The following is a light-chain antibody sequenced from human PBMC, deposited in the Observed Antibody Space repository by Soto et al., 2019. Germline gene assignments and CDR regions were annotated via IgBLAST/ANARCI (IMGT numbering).Light chain of an antibody. CDR1: SSDVGGYNY. Sequence: QSALTQPPSASGSPGQSVTISCTGTSSDVGGYNYVSWYQQHPGKAPKLMIYEVSKWPSGVPDRFSGSKSGNTASLTVSGLQAEDVADYYCSSYAGSNNLVFGTGTKVTVL. V-gene: IGLV2-8*01. CDR3: SSYAGSNNLV. CDR2: EVS. J-gene: IGLJ1*01.